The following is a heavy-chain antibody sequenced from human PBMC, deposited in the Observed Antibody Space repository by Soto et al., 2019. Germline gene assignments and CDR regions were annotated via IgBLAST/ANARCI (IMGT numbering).Heavy chain of an antibody. Sequence: SETLSLTCAVYGGSFSGYYWSWIRQPPGKGLEWIGEINHSGSTNYNPSLKSRVTISVDTSKNQFSLKLSSVTAADTAVYYCARGPKGYSGYDRRGPFEPWGQGTLVTVS. J-gene: IGHJ5*02. D-gene: IGHD5-12*01. CDR3: ARGPKGYSGYDRRGPFEP. CDR2: INHSGST. CDR1: GGSFSGYY. V-gene: IGHV4-34*01.